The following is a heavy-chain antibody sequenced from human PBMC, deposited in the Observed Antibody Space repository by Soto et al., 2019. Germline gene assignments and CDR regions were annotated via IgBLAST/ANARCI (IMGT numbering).Heavy chain of an antibody. D-gene: IGHD3-9*01. V-gene: IGHV4-39*01. CDR2: IYYSGST. Sequence: SETLSLTXTVSGGSISSSSYYWGWIRQPPGKGLEWIGSIYYSGSTYYNPSLKSRVTISVDTSKNQFSLKLSSVTAADTAVYHCARHLVLTGYHPYFDYWGQGTLVTVSS. J-gene: IGHJ4*02. CDR1: GGSISSSSYY. CDR3: ARHLVLTGYHPYFDY.